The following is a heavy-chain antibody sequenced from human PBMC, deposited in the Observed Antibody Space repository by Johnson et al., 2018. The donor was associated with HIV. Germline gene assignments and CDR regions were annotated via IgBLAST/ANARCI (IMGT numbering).Heavy chain of an antibody. D-gene: IGHD2-2*01. V-gene: IGHV3-23*04. Sequence: VQLVESGGVVVQPGGSLRLSCAASGFTFRSYAMSWVRQAPGKGLEWVSAISGSGGSTNYADSVQGRFTISRDNSKNTLYLQMNSLRAEDTAVYYCAKVVVVPAAIWAFDIWGQGTMVTVSS. CDR2: ISGSGGST. CDR3: AKVVVVPAAIWAFDI. CDR1: GFTFRSYA. J-gene: IGHJ3*02.